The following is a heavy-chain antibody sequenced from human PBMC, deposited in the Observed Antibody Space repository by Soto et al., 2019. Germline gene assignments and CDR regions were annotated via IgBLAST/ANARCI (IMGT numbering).Heavy chain of an antibody. J-gene: IGHJ5*02. CDR3: ARLHLIPGSGSYDWFDP. V-gene: IGHV4-31*03. CDR1: GGSISSGDYY. D-gene: IGHD3-10*01. Sequence: SETLSLTCTVSGGSISSGDYYWSWIRQHPGKGLEWIGYIYYSGSTYYNPSLKSRVTLSVDTSKNLFSLKLSSVTAADTVVYYCARLHLIPGSGSYDWFDPWGQGTLVTVSS. CDR2: IYYSGST.